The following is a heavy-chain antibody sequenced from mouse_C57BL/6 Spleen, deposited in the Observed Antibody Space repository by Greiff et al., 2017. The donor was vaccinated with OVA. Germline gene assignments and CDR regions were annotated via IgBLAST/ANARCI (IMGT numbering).Heavy chain of an antibody. J-gene: IGHJ4*01. CDR3: ARSPHYGSSYRAMDY. CDR2: IYPGDGDT. CDR1: GYAFSSSW. D-gene: IGHD1-1*01. V-gene: IGHV1-82*01. Sequence: LQESGPELVKPGASVKISCKASGYAFSSSWMNWVKQRPGKGLEWIGRIYPGDGDTNYNGKFKGKATLTADKSSSTAYMQLSSLTSEDSAVYFCARSPHYGSSYRAMDYWGQGTSVTVSS.